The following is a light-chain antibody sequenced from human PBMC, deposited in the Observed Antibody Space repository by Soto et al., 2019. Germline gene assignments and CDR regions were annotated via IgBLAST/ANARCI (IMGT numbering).Light chain of an antibody. CDR2: AAS. V-gene: IGKV1-39*01. J-gene: IGKJ4*01. CDR3: LQGHTTPLT. CDR1: QSISSY. Sequence: DIQMTQSPSSLSASVGDRVTITCRASQSISSYLNWYQQKPGQAPNLLIYAASSLQSGVPSRISGSGSGTDFALTINSLQPEDFAVYYCLQGHTTPLTFGGGTKVEIK.